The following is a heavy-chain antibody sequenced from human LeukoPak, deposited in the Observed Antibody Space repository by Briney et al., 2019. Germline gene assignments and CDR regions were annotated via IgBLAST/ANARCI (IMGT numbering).Heavy chain of an antibody. Sequence: GGSLRLSCAASGFTFSTYWMHWVRQAPGKGLVWVSRINSDGSSTSYADSVKGRFTISRDNAKNTLYLQMSSLRAEDTAVYYCARDRVWQWLDQYYYYGMDVWGQGTTVTVSS. CDR2: INSDGSST. D-gene: IGHD6-19*01. V-gene: IGHV3-74*01. J-gene: IGHJ6*02. CDR1: GFTFSTYW. CDR3: ARDRVWQWLDQYYYYGMDV.